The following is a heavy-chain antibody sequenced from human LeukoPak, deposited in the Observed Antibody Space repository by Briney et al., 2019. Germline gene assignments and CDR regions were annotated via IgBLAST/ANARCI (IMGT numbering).Heavy chain of an antibody. CDR2: IYYSGST. CDR1: GGSISSGDYY. V-gene: IGHV4-30-4*08. J-gene: IGHJ3*02. Sequence: SETLSLTCTVSGGSISSGDYYWRWIRQPPGRGLEWIGYIYYSGSTYYNPSLKSRVTISADTSKNQFSLKLSSVTAADTAVYYCARAPYSSSRHRAFDIWGQGTMVTVSS. D-gene: IGHD6-6*01. CDR3: ARAPYSSSRHRAFDI.